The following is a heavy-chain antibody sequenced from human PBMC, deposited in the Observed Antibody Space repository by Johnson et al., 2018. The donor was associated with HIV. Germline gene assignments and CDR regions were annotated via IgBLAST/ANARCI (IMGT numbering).Heavy chain of an antibody. J-gene: IGHJ3*02. CDR2: ISGSGGST. CDR3: AKLRCGGYAVDAFDI. D-gene: IGHD5-12*01. Sequence: VQLVESGGGVVRPGGSLRLSCAASGFTFSSYAMSWVRQAPGKGLEWVSAISGSGGSTYYADSVKGRFTISRDNSKNTLYLQMNSLRDEDTAVYYCAKLRCGGYAVDAFDIWGQGTMVTVSS. V-gene: IGHV3-23*04. CDR1: GFTFSSYA.